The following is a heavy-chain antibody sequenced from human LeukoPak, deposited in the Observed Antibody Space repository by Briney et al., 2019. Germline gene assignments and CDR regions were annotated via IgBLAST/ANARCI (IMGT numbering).Heavy chain of an antibody. V-gene: IGHV1-69*05. J-gene: IGHJ5*02. CDR2: IIPIFVTA. CDR3: ALIPKYCSSTSCYLTGWFAP. Sequence: ASVKVSCKASGGTFSSDAISWVRQAPGQGLEWVGGIIPIFVTANYAQKFQGRVTITTDESPSTASMELSSLRSEDTAVYYCALIPKYCSSTSCYLTGWFAPWGQGTLVTVSS. CDR1: GGTFSSDA. D-gene: IGHD2-2*01.